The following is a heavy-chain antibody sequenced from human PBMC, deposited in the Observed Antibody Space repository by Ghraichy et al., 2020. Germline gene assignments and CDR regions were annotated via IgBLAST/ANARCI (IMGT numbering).Heavy chain of an antibody. Sequence: SETLSLTCTVSGGSISSYYWSWIRQPPGKGLEWIGYIYTSGSTNYNPSLKSRVTISVDTSKNQFSLKLSSVTAADTAVYYCARHRNYYDSSGQTPIDYWGQGTLVTVSS. V-gene: IGHV4-4*09. D-gene: IGHD3-22*01. CDR3: ARHRNYYDSSGQTPIDY. CDR1: GGSISSYY. J-gene: IGHJ4*02. CDR2: IYTSGST.